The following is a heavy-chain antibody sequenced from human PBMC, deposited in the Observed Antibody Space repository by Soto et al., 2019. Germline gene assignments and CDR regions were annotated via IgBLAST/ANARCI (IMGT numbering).Heavy chain of an antibody. D-gene: IGHD6-25*01. CDR3: AREAGWQRMVPYE. CDR1: GYTFTSYG. CDR2: ISAFNGDT. V-gene: IGHV1-18*04. Sequence: QVQLVQSGTEVKKPGASVNVSCKAFGYTFTSYGFSWVRQVPGLGLEWLGWISAFNGDTQYAQTMKGRLTVTTDTSTTTVHMELRSLTPADTAVYYCAREAGWQRMVPYEWGQGTLVTVS. J-gene: IGHJ4*02.